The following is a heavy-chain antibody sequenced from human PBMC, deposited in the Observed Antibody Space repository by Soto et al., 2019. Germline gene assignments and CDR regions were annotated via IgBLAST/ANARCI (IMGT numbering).Heavy chain of an antibody. J-gene: IGHJ5*01. CDR1: GFTFSTYA. CDR3: AKDTGTVTYNWFES. V-gene: IGHV3-23*01. Sequence: GGSLRLSCAASGFTFSTYAMSWVRQAPGKGLEWVSAISGSGGRTDHADSVKGRFTISRDNSKNTLYLQMNSLRAEDTAVYYCAKDTGTVTYNWFESWGQGTLVTVSS. CDR2: ISGSGGRT. D-gene: IGHD4-17*01.